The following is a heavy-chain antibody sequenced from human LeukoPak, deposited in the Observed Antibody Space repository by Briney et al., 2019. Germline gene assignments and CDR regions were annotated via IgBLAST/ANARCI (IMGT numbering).Heavy chain of an antibody. V-gene: IGHV3-73*01. D-gene: IGHD3-22*01. CDR2: IRTRKNNYAT. CDR3: TTYYYDGSGTVFINY. Sequence: PGGSLRLSCATSGVMFNGSAMHWVRQASRKGLEWIGRIRTRKNNYATANGASVTGRFIISRDDSKKTTDLQMNSLKTEDTAVYYCTTYYYDGSGTVFINYWGQGTLVTVTS. CDR1: GVMFNGSA. J-gene: IGHJ4*02.